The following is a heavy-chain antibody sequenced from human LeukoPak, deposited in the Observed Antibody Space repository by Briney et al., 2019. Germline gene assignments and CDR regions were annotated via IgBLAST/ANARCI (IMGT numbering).Heavy chain of an antibody. CDR1: GFTFSSYS. J-gene: IGHJ4*02. CDR3: ARDSGTYSTQY. CDR2: ISRSSSAI. D-gene: IGHD1-26*01. V-gene: IGHV3-48*02. Sequence: GGSLRLSCAASGFTFSSYSMNWVRQAPGKGLEWVSYISRSSSAIYYADSVKGLFTISRDDGKNSLYLQMNSLRDGDTAVYFCARDSGTYSTQYWGQGTLVTVSS.